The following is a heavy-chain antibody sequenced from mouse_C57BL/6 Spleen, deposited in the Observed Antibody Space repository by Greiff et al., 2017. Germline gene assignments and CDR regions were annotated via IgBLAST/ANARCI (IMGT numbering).Heavy chain of an antibody. D-gene: IGHD3-2*02. CDR3: ARTQATGYFDY. V-gene: IGHV1-80*01. CDR2: IYPGDGDT. J-gene: IGHJ2*01. Sequence: VQLQQSGAELVKPGASVKISCKASGYAFSSYWMNWVKQRPGKGLEWIGQIYPGDGDTNYNGKFKGKATLTADKSSSTAYMQLSSLTSEDAAVYCCARTQATGYFDYWGQGTTLTVSS. CDR1: GYAFSSYW.